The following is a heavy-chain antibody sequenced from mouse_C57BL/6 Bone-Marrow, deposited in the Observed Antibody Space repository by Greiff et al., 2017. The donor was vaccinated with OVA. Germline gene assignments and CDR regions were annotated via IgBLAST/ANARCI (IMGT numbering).Heavy chain of an antibody. CDR3: TAGFYYSYFDY. J-gene: IGHJ2*01. Sequence: EVKLMESGGGLVQPGGSMKLSCVASGFTFSNYWMNWVRQSPEKGLEWVAQIRLKSDNYATHYAESVKGRFTISRDDSKSSVYLQMNNLRAEDTGIYYCTAGFYYSYFDYWGQGTTLTVSS. CDR1: GFTFSNYW. D-gene: IGHD1-1*01. V-gene: IGHV6-3*01. CDR2: IRLKSDNYAT.